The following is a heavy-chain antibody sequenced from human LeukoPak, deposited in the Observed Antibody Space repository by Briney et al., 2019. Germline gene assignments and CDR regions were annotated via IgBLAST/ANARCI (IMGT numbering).Heavy chain of an antibody. V-gene: IGHV3-23*01. J-gene: IGHJ4*02. Sequence: PGGSLRLSCAASGFTFSSYAMSWVRQAPGKGLEWASAISGSGGSTYYADSVKGRFTISRDNSKSTLYLQMNSLRAEDTAVYYCAKEKGGSGSYYCIDYWGQGTLVTVSS. CDR3: AKEKGGSGSYYCIDY. CDR2: ISGSGGST. CDR1: GFTFSSYA. D-gene: IGHD3-10*01.